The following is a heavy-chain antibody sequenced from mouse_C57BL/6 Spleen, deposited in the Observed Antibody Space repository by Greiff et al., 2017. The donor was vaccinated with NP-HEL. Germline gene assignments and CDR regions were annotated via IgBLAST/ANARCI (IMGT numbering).Heavy chain of an antibody. CDR3: AVGLRRGFAY. Sequence: QVQLQQPGAELVKPGASVKLSCKASGYTFTSYWMQWVKQRPGQGLEWIGEIDPSDSYTNYNQKFKGKATLTVDTSSSTAYMQLSSLTSEDSAVYYCAVGLRRGFAYWGQGTLVTVSA. CDR1: GYTFTSYW. J-gene: IGHJ3*01. CDR2: IDPSDSYT. V-gene: IGHV1-50*01.